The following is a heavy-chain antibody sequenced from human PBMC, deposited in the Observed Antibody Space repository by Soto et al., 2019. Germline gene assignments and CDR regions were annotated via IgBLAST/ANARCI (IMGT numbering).Heavy chain of an antibody. CDR3: ARERGNYRYFDY. J-gene: IGHJ4*02. D-gene: IGHD3-16*02. CDR2: ITTYNGNT. V-gene: IGHV1-18*01. Sequence: QVQLVQSGAEVKKPGASVKVSCKASGYTFTNYGITWVRQAPGQGLEWMGWITTYNGNTKSAQRLQGRVTMPADTSTSTAYMVLRSLRSDDTAVYYCARERGNYRYFDYWGQGTLVTVSS. CDR1: GYTFTNYG.